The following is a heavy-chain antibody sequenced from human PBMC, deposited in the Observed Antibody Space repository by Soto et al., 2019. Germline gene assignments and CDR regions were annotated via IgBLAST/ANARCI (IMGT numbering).Heavy chain of an antibody. D-gene: IGHD4-17*01. CDR3: ARDIADPYGDSYYYYDYGMDV. J-gene: IGHJ6*02. Sequence: QVQLVESGGGVVQPGRSLRLSCAASGFTFSSYAMHWVRQAPGKGLEWVAVISYDGSNKYYADSEKGRFTITRDNSKNSLNLQMNSLRAEDTAVYYCARDIADPYGDSYYYYDYGMDVCGQGTTVTVSS. CDR1: GFTFSSYA. CDR2: ISYDGSNK. V-gene: IGHV3-30-3*01.